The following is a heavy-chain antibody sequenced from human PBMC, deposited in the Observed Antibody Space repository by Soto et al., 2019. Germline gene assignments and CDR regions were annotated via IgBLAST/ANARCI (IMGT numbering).Heavy chain of an antibody. V-gene: IGHV1-8*01. Sequence: ASVKVSCKXSGYTFTSYDINWVRRATGQGLEWMGWMNPNSGNTGYAQKFQGRVTMTRNTSISTAYMELSSLRSEDTAVYYCARDTAIIGGFHPWGQGTLVTVSS. CDR1: GYTFTSYD. CDR3: ARDTAIIGGFHP. D-gene: IGHD5-18*01. CDR2: MNPNSGNT. J-gene: IGHJ5*02.